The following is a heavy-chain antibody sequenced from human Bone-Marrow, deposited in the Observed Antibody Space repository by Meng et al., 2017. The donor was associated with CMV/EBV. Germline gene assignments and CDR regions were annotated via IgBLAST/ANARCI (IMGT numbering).Heavy chain of an antibody. Sequence: SETLSLTCTVSGGSISSSSYYWGWIRQPPGKGLEWIGSIYYSGSTYYNPSLKSRVTISVDTSKNQFSLKLNSLTAADTAIYYCARGLPHTIFVIVPSHFDYWGQGTLVTVSS. V-gene: IGHV4-39*07. J-gene: IGHJ4*02. D-gene: IGHD3-16*02. CDR1: GGSISSSSYY. CDR3: ARGLPHTIFVIVPSHFDY. CDR2: IYYSGST.